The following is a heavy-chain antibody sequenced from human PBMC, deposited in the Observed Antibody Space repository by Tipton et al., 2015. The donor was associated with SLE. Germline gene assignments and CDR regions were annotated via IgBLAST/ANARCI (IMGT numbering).Heavy chain of an antibody. CDR1: GFTFSSYS. CDR3: ARAHYGDYGRMDV. J-gene: IGHJ6*02. V-gene: IGHV3-48*01. D-gene: IGHD4-17*01. Sequence: SLRLSCAASGFTFSSYSMNWVRQAPGRGLQWVSYISSSSFTISYAVSVKGRFTISRDNAENSLYLQMNSLRAEDTAVYYCARAHYGDYGRMDVWGQGTTVTVSS. CDR2: ISSSSFTI.